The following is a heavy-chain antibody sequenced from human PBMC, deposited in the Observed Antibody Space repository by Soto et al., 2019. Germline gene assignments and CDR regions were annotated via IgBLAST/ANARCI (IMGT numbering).Heavy chain of an antibody. D-gene: IGHD5-18*01. V-gene: IGHV3-74*02. CDR3: ATGGYSYGWGY. CDR1: GFTFSSYW. J-gene: IGHJ4*02. Sequence: EVQLVESGGGLVQPGGSLRLSCVGSGFTFSSYWMHWVRQVPGKGPVWVSRINSAGSASSYVDFVKGRFTVSRDNAKNTLYLEMNSLSAEDTAVYYCATGGYSYGWGYWDQGTLVTVSS. CDR2: INSAGSAS.